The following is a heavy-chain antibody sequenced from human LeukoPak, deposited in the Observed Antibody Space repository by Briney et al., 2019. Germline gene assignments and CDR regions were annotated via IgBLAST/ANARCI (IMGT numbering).Heavy chain of an antibody. Sequence: GGSLRLSCAASGFTFSSYWMSWVRQAPGKGLEWVSAISGSGGSTYYADSVKGRFTISRDNSKNTLYLQMNSLRAEDTAVYYCAKAKWDYSNYLGGLDPWGQGTLVTVSS. CDR1: GFTFSSYW. J-gene: IGHJ5*02. D-gene: IGHD4-11*01. CDR2: ISGSGGST. V-gene: IGHV3-23*01. CDR3: AKAKWDYSNYLGGLDP.